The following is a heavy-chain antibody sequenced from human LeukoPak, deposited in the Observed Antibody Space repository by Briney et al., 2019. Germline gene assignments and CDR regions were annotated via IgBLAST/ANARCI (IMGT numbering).Heavy chain of an antibody. CDR2: ISGSGGTT. D-gene: IGHD3-22*01. CDR1: GFAFSSYG. CDR3: AKATSIGYSYFDY. V-gene: IGHV3-23*01. J-gene: IGHJ4*02. Sequence: GGSLRLSCAASGFAFSSYGMSWVRQAPGKGLEWVSGISGSGGTTHYADSVKGRFTISRDNSKNTPFLQMNSLRAEDTAGFYCAKATSIGYSYFDYWGQGTLVTVSS.